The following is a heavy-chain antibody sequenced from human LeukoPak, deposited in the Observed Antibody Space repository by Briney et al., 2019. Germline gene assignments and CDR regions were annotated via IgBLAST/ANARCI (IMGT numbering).Heavy chain of an antibody. J-gene: IGHJ6*03. D-gene: IGHD6-13*01. CDR1: GGSISSSSYY. CDR2: IYYSGST. Sequence: SETLSLTCTVSGGSISSSSYYWGWIRQPPGKGLEWIGSIYYSGSTYYNPSLKSRVTISVDTSKNQFSLKLSSVTAADTAVYYCARIAAAKYYYMDVWGKGTTVTVSS. V-gene: IGHV4-39*07. CDR3: ARIAAAKYYYMDV.